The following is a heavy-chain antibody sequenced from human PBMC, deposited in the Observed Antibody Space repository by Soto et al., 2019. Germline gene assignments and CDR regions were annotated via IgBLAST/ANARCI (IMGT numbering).Heavy chain of an antibody. J-gene: IGHJ4*02. V-gene: IGHV2-5*02. Sequence: QITLKESGPTLVQPTQTLTLTCSFSGFSLNTRGVGVGWIRQPPGKALQWLALIYWDGDKRYSPSLKSRLTITEDTSKNQVVLTMTNMDPVDTATHYCAHDSSGWQGFDYWGQGTLGTVSS. D-gene: IGHD6-19*01. CDR2: IYWDGDK. CDR3: AHDSSGWQGFDY. CDR1: GFSLNTRGVG.